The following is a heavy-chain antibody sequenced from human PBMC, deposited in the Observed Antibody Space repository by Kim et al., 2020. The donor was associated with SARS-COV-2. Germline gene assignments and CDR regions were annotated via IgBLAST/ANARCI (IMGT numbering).Heavy chain of an antibody. CDR3: ATGGDGYNLLYFDY. D-gene: IGHD5-12*01. V-gene: IGHV1-24*01. J-gene: IGHJ4*02. CDR2: FDPEDGET. Sequence: ASVKVSCKVSGYTLTELSMHWVRQAPGKGLEWMGGFDPEDGETIYAQKFQGRVTMTEDTSTDTAYMELSSLRSEDTAVYYCATGGDGYNLLYFDYWGQGTLVTVSS. CDR1: GYTLTELS.